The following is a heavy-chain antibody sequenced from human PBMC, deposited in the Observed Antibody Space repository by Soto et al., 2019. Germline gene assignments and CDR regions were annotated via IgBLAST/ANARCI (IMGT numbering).Heavy chain of an antibody. CDR2: ISGSGGST. D-gene: IGHD3-3*01. CDR1: GFTFSSYA. J-gene: IGHJ5*02. CDR3: AKWPYYDFWSGYYQFDP. V-gene: IGHV3-23*01. Sequence: GGSLRLSCAASGFTFSSYAMSWVRQAPGKGLEWVSAISGSGGSTYYADSVKGRFTISRDNSKSTLYLQMNSLRAEDTAVYYCAKWPYYDFWSGYYQFDPWGQGTLVTVSS.